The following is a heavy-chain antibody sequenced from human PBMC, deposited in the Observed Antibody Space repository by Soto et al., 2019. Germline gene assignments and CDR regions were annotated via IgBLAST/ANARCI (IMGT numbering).Heavy chain of an antibody. CDR3: ARGALVRGYPYYFDY. Sequence: GGSLRLSCAASGFTFSSYGMHWFRQAPGKGLEWVAVIWYDGSNKYYADSVKGRFTISRDNSKNTLYLQMNSLRAEDTAVYYCARGALVRGYPYYFDYWGQGTLVTVSS. CDR2: IWYDGSNK. D-gene: IGHD3-10*01. CDR1: GFTFSSYG. J-gene: IGHJ4*02. V-gene: IGHV3-33*01.